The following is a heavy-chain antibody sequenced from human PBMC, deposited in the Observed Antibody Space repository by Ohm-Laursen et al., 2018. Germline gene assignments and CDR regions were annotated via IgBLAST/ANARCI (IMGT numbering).Heavy chain of an antibody. J-gene: IGHJ3*02. V-gene: IGHV3-9*01. Sequence: SLRLSCSASGFTFDDYAMHWVRQAPGKGLEWVSGISWNSGTIGYADSVKGRFTISRDNAKNSLYLQMNSLRPEDTAIYYCAKDRSSSSGYRGAFDIWGQGTMVTVSS. CDR3: AKDRSSSSGYRGAFDI. CDR1: GFTFDDYA. CDR2: ISWNSGTI. D-gene: IGHD6-6*01.